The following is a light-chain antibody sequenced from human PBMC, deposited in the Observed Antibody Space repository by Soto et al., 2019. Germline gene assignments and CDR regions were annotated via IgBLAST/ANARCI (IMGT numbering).Light chain of an antibody. V-gene: IGKV3-11*01. CDR1: QSVGSY. CDR2: EAS. Sequence: EVVLTQSPATLSLSPGESATLSCRASQSVGSYLAWYQQKRGQAPRLLIYEASNRATGIPARFSGSRSGTDFTLTISSLEPEDFAVYYCQQRSSWPPMFTFVQGTKLEIK. CDR3: QQRSSWPPMFT. J-gene: IGKJ2*01.